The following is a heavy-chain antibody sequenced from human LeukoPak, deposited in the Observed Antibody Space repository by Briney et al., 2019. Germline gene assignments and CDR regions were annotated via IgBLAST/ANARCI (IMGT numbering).Heavy chain of an antibody. Sequence: GGSLRLSCAASGFTFNSYEMNWVRQAPGKGLEWVSYISSSGSTIYYADSVKGRFTISRDNAKNSLYLQMNSLRAEDTAVYYCARVHEYYYGSGPFDYWGQGTLVTVSS. J-gene: IGHJ4*02. V-gene: IGHV3-48*03. CDR1: GFTFNSYE. CDR3: ARVHEYYYGSGPFDY. D-gene: IGHD3-10*01. CDR2: ISSSGSTI.